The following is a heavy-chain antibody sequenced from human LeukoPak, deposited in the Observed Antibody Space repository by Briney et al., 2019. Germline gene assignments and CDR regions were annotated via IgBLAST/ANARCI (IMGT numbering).Heavy chain of an antibody. CDR3: ARDQGGVGY. D-gene: IGHD3-16*01. Sequence: GGSLRLSCAASGFTFSNYGMHWVRQAPGKGLEWVAFVRYDGSNENYADSVKGRFTSSRDNSKNTLYLQMNSLRAEDTAVYYCARDQGGVGYWGQGTLVTVSS. J-gene: IGHJ4*02. CDR1: GFTFSNYG. V-gene: IGHV3-30*02. CDR2: VRYDGSNE.